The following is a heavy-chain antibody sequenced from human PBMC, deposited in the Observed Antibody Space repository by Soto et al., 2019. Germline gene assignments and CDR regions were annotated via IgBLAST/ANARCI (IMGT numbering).Heavy chain of an antibody. CDR2: IYYSGST. CDR3: ARGGSAADYFDY. V-gene: IGHV4-30-4*01. J-gene: IGHJ4*02. Sequence: CTVSGGSISSGDYYWSWIRQPPGKGLEWIGYIYYSGSTYYNPSLKSRVTISVDTSKNQFSLKLSSVTAADTAVYYCARGGSAADYFDYWGQGTLVTVSS. CDR1: GGSISSGDYY. D-gene: IGHD3-10*01.